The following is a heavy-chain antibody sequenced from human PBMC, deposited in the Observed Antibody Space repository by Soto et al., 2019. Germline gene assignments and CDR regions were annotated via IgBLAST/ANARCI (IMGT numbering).Heavy chain of an antibody. CDR1: GFTFSSCV. V-gene: IGHV3-23*01. CDR3: AKGLINGRWYAAD. J-gene: IGHJ4*02. Sequence: EVHLLESGGGLVQPGESLRLSCGGSGFTFSSCVMSWVRQAPGKGLEWVSCITDSGTGTYYADSVKGRFTISRDNSKNTMYLQMNNLRAEDTGVYYCAKGLINGRWYAADWGQGTLVTVSS. D-gene: IGHD6-13*01. CDR2: ITDSGTGT.